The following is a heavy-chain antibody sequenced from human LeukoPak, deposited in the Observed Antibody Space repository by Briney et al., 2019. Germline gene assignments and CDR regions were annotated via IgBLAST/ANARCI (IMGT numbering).Heavy chain of an antibody. Sequence: ASVKVSCKASGYTFTSYDINWVRQATGQGLEWMGWMNPNSGNTGYAQKFQGRVTMTRDMSTSTVYMELSRLRSEDTAVYYCAREDYYDSGSSDYWGQGTLVTVSS. CDR1: GYTFTSYD. CDR3: AREDYYDSGSSDY. J-gene: IGHJ4*02. V-gene: IGHV1-8*01. CDR2: MNPNSGNT. D-gene: IGHD3-22*01.